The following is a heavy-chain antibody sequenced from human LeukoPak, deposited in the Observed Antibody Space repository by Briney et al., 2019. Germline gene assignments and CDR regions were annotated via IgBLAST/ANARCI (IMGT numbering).Heavy chain of an antibody. Sequence: GGSLRLSCAASGFTFSSYAMSRVRQAPGKGLEWVSAISGSGSSTYYADSVKGRFTISRDNSKNTLYLQMNSLRAEDTAVYYCAKDRYCSGGSCYSGFDYWGQGTLVTVSS. D-gene: IGHD2-15*01. CDR3: AKDRYCSGGSCYSGFDY. CDR1: GFTFSSYA. J-gene: IGHJ4*02. V-gene: IGHV3-23*01. CDR2: ISGSGSST.